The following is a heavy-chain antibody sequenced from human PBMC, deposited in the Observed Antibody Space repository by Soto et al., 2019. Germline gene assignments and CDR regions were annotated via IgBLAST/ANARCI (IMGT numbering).Heavy chain of an antibody. CDR2: ISAYNGNT. J-gene: IGHJ4*02. V-gene: IGHV1-18*04. D-gene: IGHD2-21*02. Sequence: QVQLVQSGAEVKKPGASVKVSCKASGYTFTSYGISWVRQAPGQGLEWMGWISAYNGNTNYAQKLQGRVTMTTDTCTSAAYMELGSLRSDDTAVYYCARAADVVVTASTFDYWGQGTLVTVSS. CDR3: ARAADVVVTASTFDY. CDR1: GYTFTSYG.